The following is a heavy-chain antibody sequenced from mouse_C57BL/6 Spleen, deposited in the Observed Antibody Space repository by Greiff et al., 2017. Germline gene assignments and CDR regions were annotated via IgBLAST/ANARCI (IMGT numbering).Heavy chain of an antibody. Sequence: EVQLQQSGPELVKPGASVKISCKASGYTFTDYYMNWVKQSHGKSLEWIGDINPNNGGTSYNQKFKGKATLTVDKSSSTAYMELRSLTSEDSAVYYCASQSRDGPFAYWGQGTLVTVSA. V-gene: IGHV1-26*01. J-gene: IGHJ3*01. CDR2: INPNNGGT. D-gene: IGHD2-3*01. CDR1: GYTFTDYY. CDR3: ASQSRDGPFAY.